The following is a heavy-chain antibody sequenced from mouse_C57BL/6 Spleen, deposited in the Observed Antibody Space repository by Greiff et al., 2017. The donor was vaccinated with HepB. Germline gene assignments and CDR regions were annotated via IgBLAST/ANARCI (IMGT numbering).Heavy chain of an antibody. CDR1: GYAFSSSW. CDR2: IYPGDGDT. D-gene: IGHD2-1*01. CDR3: ARGGNYWFAY. J-gene: IGHJ3*01. Sequence: VMLVESGPELVKPGASVKISCKASGYAFSSSWMNWVKQRPGKGLEWIGRIYPGDGDTNYNGKFKGKATLTADKSYSTAYMQLSSLTSEDSAVYFCARGGNYWFAYWGQGTLVTVSA. V-gene: IGHV1-82*01.